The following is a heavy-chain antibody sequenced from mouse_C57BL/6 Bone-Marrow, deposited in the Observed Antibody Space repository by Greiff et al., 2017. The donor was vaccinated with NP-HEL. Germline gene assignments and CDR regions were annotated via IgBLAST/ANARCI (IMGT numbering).Heavy chain of an antibody. V-gene: IGHV1-82*01. CDR2: IYPGDGDT. Sequence: QVQLQQSGPELVKPGASVKISCKASGYTFSTSWMNWMKQRPGKGLEWIGRIYPGDGDTHYSGIFEGKASLTADKSSNSAYMQLSSLTSEDSAVYFCARGESWGAFFDYWGQGTTLTVSS. CDR1: GYTFSTSW. D-gene: IGHD6-1*01. J-gene: IGHJ2*01. CDR3: ARGESWGAFFDY.